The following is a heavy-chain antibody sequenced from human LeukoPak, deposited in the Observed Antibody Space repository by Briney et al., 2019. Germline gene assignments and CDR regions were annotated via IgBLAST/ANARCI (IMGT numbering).Heavy chain of an antibody. CDR3: ARDLNYYDSSGYYGNFQH. D-gene: IGHD3-22*01. CDR1: GYTFTSYG. V-gene: IGHV1-18*01. CDR2: ISAYNGNT. Sequence: ASVKVSCKASGYTFTSYGISWVRQAPGQGLEWLGWISAYNGNTNYAQKLQGRVTMTTDTSTSTAYMELRSLRSDDTAAYYCARDLNYYDSSGYYGNFQHWGQGTLVTVSS. J-gene: IGHJ1*01.